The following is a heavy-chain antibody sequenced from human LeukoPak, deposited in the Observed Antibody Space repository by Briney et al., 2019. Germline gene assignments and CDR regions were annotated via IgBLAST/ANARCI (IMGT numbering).Heavy chain of an antibody. CDR2: INPSGGST. J-gene: IGHJ4*02. V-gene: IGHV1-46*01. CDR1: GYTFTSYY. CDR3: ARGGDDRDGYNLGLDY. Sequence: ASVKVSCKASGYTFTSYYMHWVRQAPGQGLEWMGIINPSGGSTSYAQKFQGRVTMTRDMSTSTVYMELSSLRSEDTAVYYCARGGDDRDGYNLGLDYWGQGTLVTVSS. D-gene: IGHD5-24*01.